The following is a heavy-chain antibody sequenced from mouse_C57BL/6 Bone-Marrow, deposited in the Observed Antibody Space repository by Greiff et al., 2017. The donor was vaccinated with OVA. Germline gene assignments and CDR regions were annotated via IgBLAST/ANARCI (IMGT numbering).Heavy chain of an antibody. Sequence: EVQVVESGGDLVKPGGSLKLSCAASGFTFSSYGMSWVRQTPDKRLEWVATISSGGSYTYYPDSVKGRFTISRDNAKNTLYLQMSSLKSEDTAMYYCARHDYYGSFDYWGQGTTLTVSS. CDR3: ARHDYYGSFDY. CDR1: GFTFSSYG. V-gene: IGHV5-6*01. D-gene: IGHD1-1*01. J-gene: IGHJ2*01. CDR2: ISSGGSYT.